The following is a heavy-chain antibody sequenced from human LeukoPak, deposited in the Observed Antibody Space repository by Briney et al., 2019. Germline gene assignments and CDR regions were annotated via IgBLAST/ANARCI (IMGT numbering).Heavy chain of an antibody. CDR2: ISYDGSNK. D-gene: IGHD6-13*01. V-gene: IGHV3-30-3*01. CDR3: ARDKGYSSSWYIDY. Sequence: GGSLRLSCAASGFTFSSYAMSWVRQAPGKGLEWVAVISYDGSNKYYADSVKGRFTISRDNSKNTLYLQMNSLRAEDTAVYYCARDKGYSSSWYIDYWGQGTLVTVSS. J-gene: IGHJ4*02. CDR1: GFTFSSYA.